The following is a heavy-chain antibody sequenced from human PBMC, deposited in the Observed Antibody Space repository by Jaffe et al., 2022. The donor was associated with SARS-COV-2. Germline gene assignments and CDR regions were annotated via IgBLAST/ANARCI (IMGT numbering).Heavy chain of an antibody. D-gene: IGHD3-10*01. V-gene: IGHV3-33*01. CDR2: IWYDGSNK. CDR1: GFTFSSYG. CDR3: ARDMYYYGSGKDV. Sequence: QVQLVESGGGVVQPGRSLRLSCAASGFTFSSYGMHWVRQAPGKGLEWVAVIWYDGSNKYYADSVKGRFTISRDNSKNTLYLQMNSLRAEDTAVYYCARDMYYYGSGKDVWGQGTTVTVSS. J-gene: IGHJ6*02.